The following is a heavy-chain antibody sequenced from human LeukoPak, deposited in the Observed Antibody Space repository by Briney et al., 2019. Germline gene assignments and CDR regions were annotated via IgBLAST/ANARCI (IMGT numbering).Heavy chain of an antibody. CDR3: ATLPPYSSSWYYFDY. D-gene: IGHD6-13*01. CDR2: IISDGSSV. CDR1: GFTFSDYW. Sequence: GGSLRLSCIASGFTFSDYWMHWVRQAPGKGPVWVSRIISDGSSVSYVDSVKGRFIMSRDNAKNTLYLQMNSLRAEDTAVYYCATLPPYSSSWYYFDYWGQGTLVTVSS. V-gene: IGHV3-74*01. J-gene: IGHJ4*02.